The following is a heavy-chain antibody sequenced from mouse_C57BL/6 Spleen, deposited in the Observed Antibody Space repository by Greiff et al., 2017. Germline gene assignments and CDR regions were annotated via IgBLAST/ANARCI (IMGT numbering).Heavy chain of an antibody. J-gene: IGHJ2*01. CDR1: GYTFTSYT. V-gene: IGHV1-4*01. CDR3: AREGSYGSTPEDY. D-gene: IGHD1-1*01. CDR2: IYPSSGYT. Sequence: VQLQQSGAELARPGASVKMSCKASGYTFTSYTMHWVKPRPGQGLEWIGYIYPSSGYTKYNQKFKNQATLTADNSSRTAYMQLSILTSEDSAFYYCAREGSYGSTPEDYWGQGTTLTVSS.